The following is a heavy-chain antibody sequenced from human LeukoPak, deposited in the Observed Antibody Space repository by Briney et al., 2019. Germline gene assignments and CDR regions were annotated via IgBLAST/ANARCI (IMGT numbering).Heavy chain of an antibody. D-gene: IGHD3-10*01. J-gene: IGHJ5*02. CDR1: GYTFTGYY. Sequence: GASVKVSCKASGYTFTGYYMHWVRQAPGQGLEWMGWINPNSGGTNYAQKFQGRVTMTRDTSISTAYMELSRLRSDDTAVYYCASAFSSGPYYYGSGSPWFDPWGQGTLVTVSS. V-gene: IGHV1-2*02. CDR2: INPNSGGT. CDR3: ASAFSSGPYYYGSGSPWFDP.